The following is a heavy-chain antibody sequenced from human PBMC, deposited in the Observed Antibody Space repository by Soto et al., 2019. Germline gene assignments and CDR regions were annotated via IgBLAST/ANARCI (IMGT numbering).Heavy chain of an antibody. D-gene: IGHD3-3*01. J-gene: IGHJ5*02. Sequence: EVQLVESGGGLEQPGRSLRVSCAASGFKFDDYAMHWVRQVTGRGLEWVSGINWNSHNIGYAGFVKGRVSIYRDNAKKSLYLQIHSLRTDDSALYYCVKDMYRESGYVLDAWCQGILVSVS. CDR1: GFKFDDYA. CDR2: INWNSHNI. CDR3: VKDMYRESGYVLDA. V-gene: IGHV3-9*01.